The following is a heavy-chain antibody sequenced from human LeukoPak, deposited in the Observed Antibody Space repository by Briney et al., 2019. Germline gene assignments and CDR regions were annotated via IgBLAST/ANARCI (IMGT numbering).Heavy chain of an antibody. J-gene: IGHJ4*02. CDR3: ARGGGAVAWGYFDY. Sequence: SETLSLTCTVSGGSISSGSYYWSWIRQPAGKGLEWIGRIYTSGSTNYNPSLKSRVTISVDTSKNQFSLKLSSVTAADTAVYYCARGGGAVAWGYFDYWGQGTLVTVSS. D-gene: IGHD6-19*01. V-gene: IGHV4-61*02. CDR1: GGSISSGSYY. CDR2: IYTSGST.